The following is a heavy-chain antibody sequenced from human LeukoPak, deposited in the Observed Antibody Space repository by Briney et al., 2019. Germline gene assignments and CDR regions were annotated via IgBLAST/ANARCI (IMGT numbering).Heavy chain of an antibody. V-gene: IGHV3-48*04. CDR2: ISSSSSTI. Sequence: GGSLRLSCAASGFTFSSYAMHWVRQAPGKGLEWVSYISSSSSTIYYADSVKGRFTISRDNAKNSLYLQMNSLRAEDTAVYYCAAATVVTPWGQGTLVTVSS. J-gene: IGHJ5*02. D-gene: IGHD4-23*01. CDR1: GFTFSSYA. CDR3: AAATVVTP.